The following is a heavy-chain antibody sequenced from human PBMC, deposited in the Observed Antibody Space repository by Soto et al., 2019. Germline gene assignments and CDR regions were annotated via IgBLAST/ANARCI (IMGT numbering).Heavy chain of an antibody. V-gene: IGHV4-39*01. Sequence: SETLSLTCTVSGGSISSSSYYWGWIRQPPGKGLEWIGSIYYSGSTYYNPSLKSRVTISVDTSKNQFSLKLSSVTAADTAVYYCARQYEYYDFWGGYYYGMDVWGQGTTVTVSS. CDR1: GGSISSSSYY. J-gene: IGHJ6*02. D-gene: IGHD3-3*01. CDR3: ARQYEYYDFWGGYYYGMDV. CDR2: IYYSGST.